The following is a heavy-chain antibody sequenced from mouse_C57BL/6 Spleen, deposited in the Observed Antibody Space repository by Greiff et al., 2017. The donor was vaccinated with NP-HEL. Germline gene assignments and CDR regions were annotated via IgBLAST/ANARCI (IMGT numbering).Heavy chain of an antibody. V-gene: IGHV5-4*03. CDR2: ISDGGSYT. J-gene: IGHJ2*01. D-gene: IGHD1-1*01. Sequence: EVKVVESGGGLVKPGGSLKLSCAASGFTFSSYAMSWVRQTPEKRLEWVATISDGGSYTYYPDNVKGRFTISRDNAKNNLYLQMSHLKSEDTAMYYCARAGDYGSSYPYYFDYWGQGTTLTVSS. CDR1: GFTFSSYA. CDR3: ARAGDYGSSYPYYFDY.